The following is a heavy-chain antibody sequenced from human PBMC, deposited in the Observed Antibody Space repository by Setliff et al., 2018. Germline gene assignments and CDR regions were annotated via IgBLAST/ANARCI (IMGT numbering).Heavy chain of an antibody. CDR1: GGSIGSGSYY. Sequence: SETLSLTCTVSGGSIGSGSYYWTWIRQPAGKGLEWIGSISYRGNTFYNPSLTSRVTISLDTSKKQLSLKLTSLSAADTAVYYCTRDQDLRWCKAGTGCYYNYYGLDVWGQGTTVTVSS. J-gene: IGHJ6*02. V-gene: IGHV4-39*07. CDR2: ISYRGNT. D-gene: IGHD2-8*02. CDR3: TRDQDLRWCKAGTGCYYNYYGLDV.